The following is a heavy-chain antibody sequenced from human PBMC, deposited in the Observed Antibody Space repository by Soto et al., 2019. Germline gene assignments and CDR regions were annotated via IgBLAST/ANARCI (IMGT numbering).Heavy chain of an antibody. CDR3: ARRQSSSWYGL. Sequence: SETLSLTCTVSGFSISSSSYYWGWIRQPPGKELEWIGSIYYSRRTYYNPSLKSRVNISEDTSKKQYSQKLSSVTAADTAVYYCARRQSSSWYGLWGQGTLVTVS. D-gene: IGHD6-13*01. CDR1: GFSISSSSYY. J-gene: IGHJ4*02. CDR2: IYYSRRT. V-gene: IGHV4-39*01.